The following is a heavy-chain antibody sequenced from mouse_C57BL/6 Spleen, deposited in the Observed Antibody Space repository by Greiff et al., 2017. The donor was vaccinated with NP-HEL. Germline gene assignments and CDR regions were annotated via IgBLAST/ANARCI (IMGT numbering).Heavy chain of an antibody. CDR3: AREGTGTSDYFDY. CDR2: INPSNGGT. V-gene: IGHV1-53*01. D-gene: IGHD4-1*01. CDR1: GYTFTSYW. J-gene: IGHJ2*01. Sequence: QVQLQHPGTELVKPGASVKLSCKASGYTFTSYWMHWVKQRPGQGLEWIGNINPSNGGTNYNEKFKSKATLTVDKSSSTAYMQLSSLTSEDSAVYYCAREGTGTSDYFDYWGQGTTLTVSS.